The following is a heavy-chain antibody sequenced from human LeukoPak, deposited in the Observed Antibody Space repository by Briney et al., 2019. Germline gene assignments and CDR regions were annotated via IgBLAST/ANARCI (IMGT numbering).Heavy chain of an antibody. Sequence: PSQTLSLTCTVSGGSISSGSYYWSWIRQPPGKGLEWIGNIYYSGSTYYNPSLKSRVTISVDTSKNQFSLKLSSVTAADTAVYYCVRTVIPGWFDPWGQGTLVTVSS. V-gene: IGHV4-39*07. CDR2: IYYSGST. CDR3: VRTVIPGWFDP. CDR1: GGSISSGSYY. J-gene: IGHJ5*02. D-gene: IGHD4-17*01.